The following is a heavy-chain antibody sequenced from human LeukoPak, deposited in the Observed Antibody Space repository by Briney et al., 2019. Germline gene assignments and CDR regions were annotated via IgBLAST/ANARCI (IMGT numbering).Heavy chain of an antibody. J-gene: IGHJ6*02. CDR1: GYTFTSYA. V-gene: IGHV1-3*01. Sequence: GASVKVSCKASGYTFTSYAMHWVRQAPGQGLEWMGWINAGNGNTKYSQKFQGRVTITRDTSASTAYMELSSLRSEDTAVYYCARALLDYYDSSGYYPPSVHYYGMDVWGQGTTVTVSS. D-gene: IGHD3-22*01. CDR3: ARALLDYYDSSGYYPPSVHYYGMDV. CDR2: INAGNGNT.